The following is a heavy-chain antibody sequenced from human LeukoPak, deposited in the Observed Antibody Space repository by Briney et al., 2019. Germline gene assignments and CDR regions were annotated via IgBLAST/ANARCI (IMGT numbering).Heavy chain of an antibody. CDR3: ARVSIGYCSGGSCYSFVY. D-gene: IGHD2-15*01. CDR1: GGTFSSYA. J-gene: IGHJ4*02. CDR2: IIPIFGTA. V-gene: IGHV1-69*13. Sequence: SVKVSCKASGGTFSSYAISWVRQAPGQGLEWMGGIIPIFGTANYAQKFQGRVTITADESTSTAYMEPSSLRSEDTAGYYCARVSIGYCSGGSCYSFVYWGQGTLVTVSS.